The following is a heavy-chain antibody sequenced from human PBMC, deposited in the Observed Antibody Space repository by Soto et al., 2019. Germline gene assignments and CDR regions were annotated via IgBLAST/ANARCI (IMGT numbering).Heavy chain of an antibody. V-gene: IGHV1-69*01. J-gene: IGHJ4*02. Sequence: QVQLVQSGAEVKKPGSSVKVSCKASGGTFSSYVINWVRQAPGQGLEWMGGIIPTFGTPNYAQKFQGRVTIPADGSTSTAYMELSSLRSEDTAVYYCARDVSEYNFSADYWGQGTLVTVSS. CDR1: GGTFSSYV. CDR2: IIPTFGTP. D-gene: IGHD1-20*01. CDR3: ARDVSEYNFSADY.